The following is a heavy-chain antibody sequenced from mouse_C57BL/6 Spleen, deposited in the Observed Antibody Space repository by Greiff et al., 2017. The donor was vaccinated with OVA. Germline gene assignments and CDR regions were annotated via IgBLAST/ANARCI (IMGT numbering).Heavy chain of an antibody. CDR3: ARHLYYDYDGCAY. CDR1: GFTFSSYA. J-gene: IGHJ3*01. D-gene: IGHD2-4*01. V-gene: IGHV5-4*01. CDR2: ISDGGSYT. Sequence: VQLKESGGGLVKPGGSLKLSCAASGFTFSSYAMSWVRQTPEKRLEWVATISDGGSYTYYPDNVKGRLTIARDNAKNNLYLQMSHLKSEDTAMYYCARHLYYDYDGCAYWGQGTLVTVSA.